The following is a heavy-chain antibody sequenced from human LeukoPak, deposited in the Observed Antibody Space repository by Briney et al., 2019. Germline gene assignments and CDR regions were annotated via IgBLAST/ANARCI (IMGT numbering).Heavy chain of an antibody. Sequence: SETLSLTCTVSGYSISSGYYWGWIRQPPGKGLEWIGSIYHSGSTYYNPSLKSRVTISVDTSKNQFSLKLSSVTAADTAVYYCARLVGTYCSSTTCYARSYFDYWGQGTLVTVSS. CDR3: ARLVGTYCSSTTCYARSYFDY. CDR1: GYSISSGYY. CDR2: IYHSGST. V-gene: IGHV4-38-2*02. D-gene: IGHD2-2*01. J-gene: IGHJ4*02.